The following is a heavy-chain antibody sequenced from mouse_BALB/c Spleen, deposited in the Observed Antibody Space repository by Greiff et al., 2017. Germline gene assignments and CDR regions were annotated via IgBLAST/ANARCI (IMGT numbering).Heavy chain of an antibody. D-gene: IGHD3-1*01. CDR2: IDPENGDT. Sequence: EVQLQQSGAELVRSGASVKLSCTASGFNIKDYYMHWVKQRPEQGLEWIGWIDPENGDTEYAPKFQGKATMTADTSSNTAYLQLSSLTSEDTAVYYCNALKLGPTWFAYWGQGTLVTVSA. CDR3: NALKLGPTWFAY. CDR1: GFNIKDYY. V-gene: IGHV14-4*02. J-gene: IGHJ3*01.